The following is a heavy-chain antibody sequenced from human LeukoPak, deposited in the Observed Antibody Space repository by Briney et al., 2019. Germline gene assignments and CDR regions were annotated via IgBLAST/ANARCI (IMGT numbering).Heavy chain of an antibody. D-gene: IGHD3-9*01. CDR1: GGSISSSN. CDR2: ISSSSSYI. CDR3: FHAEDGIRYFDIPDAFDI. Sequence: PSETLSLTCAVPGGSISSSNWWSWVRQPPGEGLEWVSSISSSSSYIYYADSVKGRFTISRDNAKNSLYLKMNSLRAEDTAVYFFFHAEDGIRYFDIPDAFDIWGRGTMVTVSS. J-gene: IGHJ3*02. V-gene: IGHV3-21*01.